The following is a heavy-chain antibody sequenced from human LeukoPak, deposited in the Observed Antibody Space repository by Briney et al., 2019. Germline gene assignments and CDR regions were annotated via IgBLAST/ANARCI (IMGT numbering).Heavy chain of an antibody. D-gene: IGHD2-2*01. CDR1: GGSISSSNW. CDR2: IYHSGST. V-gene: IGHV4-4*02. CDR3: AGSVVPAAEYYYGMDV. J-gene: IGHJ6*04. Sequence: PSGTLSLTCAVSGGSISSSNWWSWVRQPPGKGLEWIGEIYHSGSTNYNPSLKSRVTISVDKSKNQFSLKLSSVTAADTAVYYCAGSVVPAAEYYYGMDVWGKGTTVTVSS.